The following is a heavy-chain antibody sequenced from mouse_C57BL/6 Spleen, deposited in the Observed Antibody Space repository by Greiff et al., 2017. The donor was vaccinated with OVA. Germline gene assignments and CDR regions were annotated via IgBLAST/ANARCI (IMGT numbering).Heavy chain of an antibody. Sequence: QVQLQQPGAELVKPGASVKLSCKASGYTFTSYWMHWVKQRPGHGLEWIGMIHPNSGSTNYNEKFKSKATLTVDKSSSTAYMQLSSLTSEDSAVYYSARESYYGSNDAMDYWGQGTSVTVSS. CDR2: IHPNSGST. V-gene: IGHV1-64*01. J-gene: IGHJ4*01. CDR3: ARESYYGSNDAMDY. CDR1: GYTFTSYW. D-gene: IGHD1-1*01.